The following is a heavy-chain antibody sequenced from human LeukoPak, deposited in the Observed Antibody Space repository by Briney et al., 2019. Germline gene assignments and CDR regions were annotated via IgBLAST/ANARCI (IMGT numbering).Heavy chain of an antibody. J-gene: IGHJ5*02. CDR3: ARESVVITVKFGSWFDP. Sequence: SETLSLTCAVYGGSFSGYYWSWIRQPPGKGLEWIGEINHSGSTNYNPSLKSRVTISVDTSKNQFSLKLSSVTAADTAVYYCARESVVITVKFGSWFDPWGQGTLVTVSS. V-gene: IGHV4-34*01. CDR1: GGSFSGYY. CDR2: INHSGST. D-gene: IGHD3-22*01.